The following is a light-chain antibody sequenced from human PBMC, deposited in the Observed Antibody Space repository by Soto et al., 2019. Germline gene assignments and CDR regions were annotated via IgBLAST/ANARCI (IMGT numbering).Light chain of an antibody. CDR1: QTISSW. V-gene: IGKV1-5*03. Sequence: DIQMTQSPSTLSGSVGDRVTITCRASQTISSWLAWYQQKPGQAPKILISKASNLEKGVPSRFSGSGSETEFTLTISSVQPEDSATYYCQQYKTHWTFGPGTKVDNK. J-gene: IGKJ1*01. CDR3: QQYKTHWT. CDR2: KAS.